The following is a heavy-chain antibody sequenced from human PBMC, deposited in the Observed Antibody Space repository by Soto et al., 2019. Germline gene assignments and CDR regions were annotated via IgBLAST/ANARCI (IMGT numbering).Heavy chain of an antibody. V-gene: IGHV4-4*02. J-gene: IGHJ5*02. CDR3: PTAEPFNSEWSFNWFDP. Sequence: KTXETLSLPCAVSGGSISINHWFTWFRQPPGKGLEWIGEIYHSGDINYNPSLKNRVTISVDKSRNHLSLELNSVTAADTAVYYCPTAEPFNSEWSFNWFDPWGQGILVTVSS. CDR2: IYHSGDI. CDR1: GGSISINHW. D-gene: IGHD3-3*01.